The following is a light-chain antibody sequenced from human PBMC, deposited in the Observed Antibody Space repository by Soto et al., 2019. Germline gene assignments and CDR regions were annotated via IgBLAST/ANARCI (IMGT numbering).Light chain of an antibody. CDR3: QQRSNWT. Sequence: EIVLTQSPATLSLSPGERATLSCRASQSVSSYLAWYQQKPGQAPRLLIYDASNRATGIPARFSGSGSGTDFTLTIISLEPEDFAVYYCQQRSNWTFGGGTKVEIQ. CDR1: QSVSSY. CDR2: DAS. J-gene: IGKJ4*01. V-gene: IGKV3-11*01.